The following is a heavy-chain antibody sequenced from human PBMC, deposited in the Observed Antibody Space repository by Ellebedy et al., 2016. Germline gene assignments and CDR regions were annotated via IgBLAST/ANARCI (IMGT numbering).Heavy chain of an antibody. Sequence: ASVKVSCXASGYTFTSYGISWVRQAPGQGLEWMGWISAYNGNTNYAQKLQGRVTMTTDTSTSTAYMELRSLRSDDTAVYYCARIGLRFLEWFPFDYWGQGTLVTVSS. CDR2: ISAYNGNT. CDR3: ARIGLRFLEWFPFDY. CDR1: GYTFTSYG. J-gene: IGHJ4*02. D-gene: IGHD3-3*01. V-gene: IGHV1-18*01.